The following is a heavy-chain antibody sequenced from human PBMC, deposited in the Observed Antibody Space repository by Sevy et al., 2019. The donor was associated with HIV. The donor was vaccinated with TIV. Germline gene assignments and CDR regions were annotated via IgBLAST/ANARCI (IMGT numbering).Heavy chain of an antibody. Sequence: GGSLRLSCAASGFTFDHHAMHWVRQTPGKGLEWVSGISWNSASVAYADSVKGRFIISRDKAKKSLYLQMNSLRSEDTALYYCAKVPGYSYGLALWYFDLWGRGTLVTVSS. D-gene: IGHD5-18*01. CDR3: AKVPGYSYGLALWYFDL. CDR1: GFTFDHHA. V-gene: IGHV3-9*01. CDR2: ISWNSASV. J-gene: IGHJ2*01.